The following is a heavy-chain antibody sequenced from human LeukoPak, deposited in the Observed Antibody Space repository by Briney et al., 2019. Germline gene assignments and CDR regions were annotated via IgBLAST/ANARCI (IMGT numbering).Heavy chain of an antibody. D-gene: IGHD6-19*01. V-gene: IGHV1-18*01. CDR2: ISAYNGNT. CDR1: GYTFTSYG. Sequence: ASVKVSCKASGYTFTSYGISWVRQAPGQGLEWMGWISAYNGNTNYAQKLQGRVTMTTDTSTSTAYMELRSLRSDDTAVYCCASAIAVAGAFDYWGQGTLVTVSS. CDR3: ASAIAVAGAFDY. J-gene: IGHJ4*02.